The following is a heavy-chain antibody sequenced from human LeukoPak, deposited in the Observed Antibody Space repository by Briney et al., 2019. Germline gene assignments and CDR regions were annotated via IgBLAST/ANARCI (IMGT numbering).Heavy chain of an antibody. D-gene: IGHD3-10*01. CDR3: ARDHVLLWFGELLGFDI. CDR1: GYTLTGDY. Sequence: ASLRVSCKPSGYTLTGDYMHWVRQAPGQGVGWMGWINLTRGGTNYAQTLQGSVTMTRDTSISPGYLELSRLRSDNTAVYYCARDHVLLWFGELLGFDIWGQGTMVTVSS. V-gene: IGHV1-2*02. CDR2: INLTRGGT. J-gene: IGHJ3*02.